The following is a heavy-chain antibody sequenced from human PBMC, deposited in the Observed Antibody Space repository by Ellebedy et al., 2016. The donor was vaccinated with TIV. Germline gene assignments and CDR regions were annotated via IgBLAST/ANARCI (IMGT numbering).Heavy chain of an antibody. CDR1: GGSISRHY. CDR2: IYYTGST. J-gene: IGHJ3*02. D-gene: IGHD1-1*01. Sequence: SETLSLTCSVSGGSISRHYWAWIRQPPGQGLEWIGCIYYTGSTDYSPSLKSRVTIAVDRSRNQISLKLSSVTAADTAIYYCARDSKNGWAFDIWGQGTVVAVSS. CDR3: ARDSKNGWAFDI. V-gene: IGHV4-59*11.